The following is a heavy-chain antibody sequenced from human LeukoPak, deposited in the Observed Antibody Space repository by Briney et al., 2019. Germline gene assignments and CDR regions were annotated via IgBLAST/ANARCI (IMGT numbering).Heavy chain of an antibody. CDR2: ISGSGGST. J-gene: IGHJ4*02. Sequence: PGGSLRLSCAASGFTFSSYSMNWVRQAPGRGLEWVSAISGSGGSTYYADSVKGRFTISRDNSKNTLYLQMNSLRAEDTAVYYCAKDRHDFWSGYFYTYFDYWGQGTLVTVSS. D-gene: IGHD3-3*01. CDR3: AKDRHDFWSGYFYTYFDY. V-gene: IGHV3-23*01. CDR1: GFTFSSYS.